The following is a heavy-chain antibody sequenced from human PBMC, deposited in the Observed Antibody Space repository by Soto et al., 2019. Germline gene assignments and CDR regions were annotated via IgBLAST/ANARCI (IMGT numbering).Heavy chain of an antibody. J-gene: IGHJ4*02. D-gene: IGHD3-3*01. CDR2: IYYSGST. CDR3: ARDGFLEWLLPDY. CDR1: GGSISSGDYY. Sequence: SETLSLTCTVSGGSISSGDYYWSWIRQPPGKGLEWIGYIYYSGSTYYNPSLKSRVTISIDTSKNQLFLNLSSVTAADTAMYYCARDGFLEWLLPDYWGQGTLVTVSS. V-gene: IGHV4-30-4*01.